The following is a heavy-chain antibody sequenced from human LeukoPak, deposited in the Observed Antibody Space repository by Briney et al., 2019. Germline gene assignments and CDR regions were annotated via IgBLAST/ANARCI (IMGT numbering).Heavy chain of an antibody. CDR3: ARDPPYDFWSGYYPGPFDY. D-gene: IGHD3-3*01. J-gene: IGHJ4*02. CDR1: GYSFTGYY. Sequence: GASVKVSCKAFGYSFTGYYIHWVRQAPGQGLEWMGWINPKSGDANYAPKLQGRVTMTRDTSISTAYMEMTRLISDDTAVYYCARDPPYDFWSGYYPGPFDYWGQGTLVTVSS. CDR2: INPKSGDA. V-gene: IGHV1-2*02.